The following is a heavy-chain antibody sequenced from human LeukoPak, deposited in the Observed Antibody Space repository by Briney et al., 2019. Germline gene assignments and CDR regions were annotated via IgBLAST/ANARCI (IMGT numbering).Heavy chain of an antibody. J-gene: IGHJ4*02. V-gene: IGHV4-34*01. CDR2: INHSGST. CDR1: GGSFSGYY. CDR3: ARLQGSHFDY. Sequence: SETLSLTCAVYGGSFSGYYWSWIRQPPGKGLEWIGEINHSGSTNYNPSLKSRVTISVDTSKNQFSLKLSSVTAADTAVYYCARLQGSHFDYWGQGTLVTVSS.